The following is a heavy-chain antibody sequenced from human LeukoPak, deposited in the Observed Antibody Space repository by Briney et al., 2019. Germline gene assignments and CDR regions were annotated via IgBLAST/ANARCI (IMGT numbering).Heavy chain of an antibody. CDR1: GGSISSYY. CDR3: ARSSYSSGLWYGPYYYYYYGMDV. CDR2: IYYSGST. Sequence: PSETLSLTCTVSGGSISSYYWSWIRQPPGKGPEWIGYIYYSGSTNYNPSLKSRVTISVDTSKNQFSLKLSSVTAADTAVYYCARSSYSSGLWYGPYYYYYYGMDVWGQGTTVTVSS. V-gene: IGHV4-59*08. J-gene: IGHJ6*02. D-gene: IGHD6-19*01.